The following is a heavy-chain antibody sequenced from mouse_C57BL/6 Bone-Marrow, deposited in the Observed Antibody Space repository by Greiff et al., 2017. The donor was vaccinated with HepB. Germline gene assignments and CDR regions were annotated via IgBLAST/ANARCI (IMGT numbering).Heavy chain of an antibody. D-gene: IGHD1-1*01. V-gene: IGHV5-17*01. Sequence: EVQLKESGGGLVKPGGSLKLSCAASGFTFSNYGMHWVRQAPEKGLEWVAYISSGSSTIYYADTVKGRFTISRDNAKNTLFLQMTSLRSEDTAMYYCARQNYGSSYGYAMDYWGQGTSVTVSS. CDR3: ARQNYGSSYGYAMDY. J-gene: IGHJ4*01. CDR1: GFTFSNYG. CDR2: ISSGSSTI.